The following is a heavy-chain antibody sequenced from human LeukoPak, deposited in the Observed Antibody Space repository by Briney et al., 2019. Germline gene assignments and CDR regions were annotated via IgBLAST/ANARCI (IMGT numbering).Heavy chain of an antibody. CDR1: GGSFSSSSYY. CDR2: IYYSGST. V-gene: IGHV4-39*07. D-gene: IGHD3-10*01. J-gene: IGHJ3*02. CDR3: ARDTKGRVSGTFDI. Sequence: ASETLSLTCTVSGGSFSSSSYYWGWIRQPPGKGLEWIGSIYYSGSTYYNPSLKSRVTISVDTSKNQFSLKLSSVTAADTAVYYCARDTKGRVSGTFDIWGQGTMVTVSS.